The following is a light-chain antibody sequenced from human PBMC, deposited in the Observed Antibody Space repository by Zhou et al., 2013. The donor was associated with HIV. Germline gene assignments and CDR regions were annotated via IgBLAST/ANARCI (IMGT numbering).Light chain of an antibody. CDR1: QSLSTTL. Sequence: DIVLTQSPVTLSLSPGERATLACRASQSLSTTLLAWYQQRPGQTPRLLFSDASTRAAGIPDRFSGSGSGTDFTLTISSLQPEDVATYYCQKYNSAPRSFGQGTRLEIK. CDR3: QKYNSAPRS. J-gene: IGKJ5*01. V-gene: IGKV3-20*01. CDR2: DAS.